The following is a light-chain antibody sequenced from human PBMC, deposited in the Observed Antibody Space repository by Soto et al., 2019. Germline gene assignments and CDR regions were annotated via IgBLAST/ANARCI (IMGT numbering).Light chain of an antibody. J-gene: IGKJ1*01. CDR2: DPS. V-gene: IGKV3-11*01. CDR1: QSVDSR. Sequence: EVVLTQSPATLSLSPGERATPSCRASQSVDSRLAWYKKKPGQAPRLQICDPSPRATGIPARFSGSWAGTDFTLTITSLEPEDFAVYYCHQRAAWPATFGQGTKVEMK. CDR3: HQRAAWPAT.